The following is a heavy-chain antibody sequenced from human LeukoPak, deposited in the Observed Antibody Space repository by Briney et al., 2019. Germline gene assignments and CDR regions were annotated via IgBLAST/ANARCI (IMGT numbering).Heavy chain of an antibody. V-gene: IGHV3-30*04. CDR2: ISYDGSNK. CDR1: GFTFSSYA. CDR3: ARSPGILGTNYFDY. D-gene: IGHD1-26*01. J-gene: IGHJ4*02. Sequence: GGSLRLSCAVSGFTFSSYAMHWVRQAPGKGLEWVAVISYDGSNKNYADSVKGRFTISGDNSKNTLYLQMNSLRAEDTSVYYCARSPGILGTNYFDYWGQGTLVTVSS.